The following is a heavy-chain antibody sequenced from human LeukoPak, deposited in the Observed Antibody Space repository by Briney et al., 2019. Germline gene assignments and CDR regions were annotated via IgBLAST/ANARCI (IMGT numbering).Heavy chain of an antibody. D-gene: IGHD3-3*01. CDR1: GFTFSNYA. Sequence: GGSLRLSCAASGFTFSNYAMSWVRQAPGKGLEWVSGISGRGGGTNYADSVKGRFTVSRDNSMDTLYLQMNSLRAEDTAVYYCAKGSIFGVPNNWFDPWGQGTLVTVSS. CDR3: AKGSIFGVPNNWFDP. CDR2: ISGRGGGT. J-gene: IGHJ5*02. V-gene: IGHV3-23*01.